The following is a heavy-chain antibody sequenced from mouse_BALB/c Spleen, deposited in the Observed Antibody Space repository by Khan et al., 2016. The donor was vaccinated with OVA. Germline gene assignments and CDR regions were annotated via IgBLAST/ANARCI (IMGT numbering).Heavy chain of an antibody. CDR1: GYTFTNYG. D-gene: IGHD1-1*01. J-gene: IGHJ4*01. CDR2: IYTYTGEP. Sequence: MQEVQSGPELKKPGETVKISCKASGYTFTNYGMNWVKQAPGKGLKWMGWIYTYTGEPTYADDFKGRFAFSLESSASTAFLQINNLTNDDTATYFCARGSSRAMDYWGQGTSVTVSS. CDR3: ARGSSRAMDY. V-gene: IGHV9-3-1*01.